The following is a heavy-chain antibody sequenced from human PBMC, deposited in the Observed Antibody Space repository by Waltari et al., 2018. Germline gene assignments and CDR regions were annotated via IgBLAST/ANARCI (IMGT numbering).Heavy chain of an antibody. CDR2: IDYRGRT. Sequence: QVQLQESGPGLVKPSQTLSLTCTVSGGSISSGGYYWSWIRQHPGKGLEWIGYIDYRGRTDYNPSVKCRVTISLDTSKNQFSLKLSSVTAADTAVYYCARDRSYGHDAFDIWGQGTMVTVSS. V-gene: IGHV4-31*03. CDR3: ARDRSYGHDAFDI. J-gene: IGHJ3*02. D-gene: IGHD1-26*01. CDR1: GGSISSGGYY.